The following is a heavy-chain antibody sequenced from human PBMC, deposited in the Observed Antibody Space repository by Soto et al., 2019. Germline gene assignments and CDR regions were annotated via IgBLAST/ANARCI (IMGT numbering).Heavy chain of an antibody. CDR3: ARDKITGLFDY. CDR2: IYYSGST. Sequence: ASETLSLTCTVSGGSISSYYWSWIWKPRGKGLEWIGYIYYSGSTNYNPSLKSRVTISVDTSKNQFSLKLTSVTAADTAVYYCARDKITGLFDYWGQGTLVTVSS. V-gene: IGHV4-59*12. CDR1: GGSISSYY. J-gene: IGHJ4*02. D-gene: IGHD2-8*02.